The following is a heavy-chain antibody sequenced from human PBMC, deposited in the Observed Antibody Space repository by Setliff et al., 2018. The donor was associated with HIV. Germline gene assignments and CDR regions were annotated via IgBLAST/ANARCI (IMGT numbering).Heavy chain of an antibody. Sequence: ASVKVSCKASGYTFTSYDINWVRQATGQGLEWMGWMNPNSGVSGYALKFHDRVTMTRDTSRTTLYMELSSLTSEDTAVYYCAREQFLESGGVPNWYFDLWGRGTLVTVSS. CDR2: MNPNSGVS. CDR3: AREQFLESGGVPNWYFDL. J-gene: IGHJ2*01. CDR1: GYTFTSYD. D-gene: IGHD3-3*01. V-gene: IGHV1-8*02.